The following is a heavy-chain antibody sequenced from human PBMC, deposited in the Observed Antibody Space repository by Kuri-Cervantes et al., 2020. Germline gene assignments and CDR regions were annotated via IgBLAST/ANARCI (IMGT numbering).Heavy chain of an antibody. CDR1: GFTFSSYA. CDR3: AREGSSGGSGVFQH. J-gene: IGHJ1*01. D-gene: IGHD2-15*01. Sequence: GESLKISCAASGFTFSSYAMSWVRQAPGKGLEWVSAISGSGGSTYYADSVKGRFTISRDNAKNSLYLQMNSLRAEDTAVYYCAREGSSGGSGVFQHWGQGTLVTVSS. V-gene: IGHV3-23*01. CDR2: ISGSGGST.